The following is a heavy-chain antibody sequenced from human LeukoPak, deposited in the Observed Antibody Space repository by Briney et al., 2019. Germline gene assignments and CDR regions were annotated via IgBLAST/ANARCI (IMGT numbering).Heavy chain of an antibody. CDR1: GFTFSSYS. D-gene: IGHD3-22*01. Sequence: GGSLRLSCAASGFTFSSYSMNWVRQAPGKGLEWVSSISSSSSYIYYADSVKGRFTISRDNVKNSLYLQMNSLRAEDTAVYYCASENYYDSSGYFGYWGQGTLVTVSS. CDR2: ISSSSSYI. V-gene: IGHV3-21*01. J-gene: IGHJ4*02. CDR3: ASENYYDSSGYFGY.